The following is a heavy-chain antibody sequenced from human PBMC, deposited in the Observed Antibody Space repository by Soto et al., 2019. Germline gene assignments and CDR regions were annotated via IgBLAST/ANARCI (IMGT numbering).Heavy chain of an antibody. CDR1: GFTFSSYG. J-gene: IGHJ5*02. CDR2: IWYDGSNK. Sequence: PGGSLRLSCAASGFTFSSYGMHWVRQAPGKGLEWVAVIWYDGSNKYYADSVKGRFTISRDNSKNTLYLQMNSLRAEDTAVYYCARDSRYYDFWSGYYDKWFDPWGQGTLVTV. V-gene: IGHV3-33*01. D-gene: IGHD3-3*01. CDR3: ARDSRYYDFWSGYYDKWFDP.